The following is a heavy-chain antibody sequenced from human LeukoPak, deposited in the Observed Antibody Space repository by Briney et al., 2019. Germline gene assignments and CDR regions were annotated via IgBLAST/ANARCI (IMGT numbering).Heavy chain of an antibody. CDR1: GFTFSSYS. Sequence: GGSLRLSCAASGFTFSSYSMNWVRQAPGKGLEWVSSISSSSSYIYYADSVKGRFTISRDNAKNSLYLQMNSLRAEDTAVYYCARAPLVVPAAEWYFDLWGRGTLVTVSS. J-gene: IGHJ2*01. CDR3: ARAPLVVPAAEWYFDL. CDR2: ISSSSSYI. V-gene: IGHV3-21*01. D-gene: IGHD2-2*01.